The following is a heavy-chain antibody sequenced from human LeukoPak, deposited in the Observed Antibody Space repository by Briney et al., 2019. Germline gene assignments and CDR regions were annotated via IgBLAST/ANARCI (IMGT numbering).Heavy chain of an antibody. V-gene: IGHV4-34*01. CDR2: INHSGST. CDR3: AGRYGEGYYFDY. Sequence: PSETLSLTCAVYGGSFSGYYWSWIRQPPGKGLEWIGEINHSGSTNYNPSLKSRATISVDTSKNQFSLKLSSVTAADTAVYYCAGRYGEGYYFDYWGQGTLVTVSS. J-gene: IGHJ4*02. CDR1: GGSFSGYY. D-gene: IGHD1-14*01.